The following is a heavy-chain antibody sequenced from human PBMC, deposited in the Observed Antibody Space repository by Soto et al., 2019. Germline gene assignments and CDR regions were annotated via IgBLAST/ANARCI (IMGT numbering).Heavy chain of an antibody. CDR3: ARRVGHSTGWFDP. CDR2: ISTSTTYT. CDR1: GFIFSDYY. Sequence: QVQLVESGGGLVKPGGSLRLSCAASGFIFSDYYMTWIRQAPGKGVEWLSYISTSTTYTHYADSVKVRFTISRDNAKNSVYLQMNSLRAEDTAVYYCARRVGHSTGWFDPWGQGTLVTVSS. J-gene: IGHJ5*02. D-gene: IGHD1-26*01. V-gene: IGHV3-11*05.